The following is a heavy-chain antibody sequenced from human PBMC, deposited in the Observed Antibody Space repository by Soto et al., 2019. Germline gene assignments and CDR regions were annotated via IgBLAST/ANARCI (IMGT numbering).Heavy chain of an antibody. Sequence: QVQLVQSGAEVKKPGSSVKVSCKASGGTFGSYAISWVRQAPGQGLEWMGGIIPIPGTANYAQKFQGRVMIAADESTSTACMELSSLRSEDTAVYYCARSQGSSTSLEIYYYYYYGMDVWGQGTTVTVSS. J-gene: IGHJ6*02. CDR1: GGTFGSYA. V-gene: IGHV1-69*01. D-gene: IGHD2-2*01. CDR2: IIPIPGTA. CDR3: ARSQGSSTSLEIYYYYYYGMDV.